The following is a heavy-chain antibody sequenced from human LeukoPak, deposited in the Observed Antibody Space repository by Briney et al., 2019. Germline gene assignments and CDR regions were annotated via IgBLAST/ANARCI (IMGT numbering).Heavy chain of an antibody. D-gene: IGHD1-14*01. Sequence: PSRTLSLTCTVSGGSISSGGYYWSWIRQHPGKGLEWIGSIYYSGSTYYNPSLKSRVTISVDTSKNQFSLKLSSVTAADTAVYYCARPLAEDDAFDIWGQGTMVTVSS. J-gene: IGHJ3*02. CDR2: IYYSGST. CDR1: GGSISSGGYY. CDR3: ARPLAEDDAFDI. V-gene: IGHV4-39*01.